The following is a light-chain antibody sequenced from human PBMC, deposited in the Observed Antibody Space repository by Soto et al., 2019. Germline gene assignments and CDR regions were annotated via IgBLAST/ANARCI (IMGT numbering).Light chain of an antibody. CDR2: EVT. CDR1: SSDVVVGGFNY. V-gene: IGLV2-8*01. J-gene: IGLJ1*01. CDR3: SSYAGSNNYV. Sequence: QSALTQPPSASGSPGQSVTISCTGTSSDVVVGGFNYVSWYQQHPGKAPKLMIYEVTKRPSGVPNRFSGSKSGNTASLTVSGLQAEDEADYYCSSYAGSNNYVFGTGTKLTVL.